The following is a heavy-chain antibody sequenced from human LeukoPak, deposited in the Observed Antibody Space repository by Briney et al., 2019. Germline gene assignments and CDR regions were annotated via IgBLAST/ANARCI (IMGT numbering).Heavy chain of an antibody. CDR1: GFAFSHYG. Sequence: GGSLRLSCEASGFAFSHYGMHWVRQAPGRGLEWMTFISYDAGNIYYADSVKGRFTVSRDNAKNTLYLETNSLRPDDTAVYFCAKAYTFHLDYWGQGILVTVSS. J-gene: IGHJ4*02. D-gene: IGHD4-11*01. CDR2: ISYDAGNI. CDR3: AKAYTFHLDY. V-gene: IGHV3-30*02.